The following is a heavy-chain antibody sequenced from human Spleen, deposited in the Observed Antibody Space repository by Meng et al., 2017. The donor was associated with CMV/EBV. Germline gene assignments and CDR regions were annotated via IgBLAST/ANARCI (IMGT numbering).Heavy chain of an antibody. V-gene: IGHV4-34*01. D-gene: IGHD3-22*01. CDR1: GGSFSGYY. J-gene: IGHJ4*02. CDR3: ARESLHRGGYYAFDY. Sequence: YGGSFSGYYLSWIRQSPGKGLVWDREIDNSGSTNYVPSLGGRVTISLATSNTQVSLTLTSVTAAHTAVYYCARESLHRGGYYAFDYWGQGALVTVSS. CDR2: IDNSGST.